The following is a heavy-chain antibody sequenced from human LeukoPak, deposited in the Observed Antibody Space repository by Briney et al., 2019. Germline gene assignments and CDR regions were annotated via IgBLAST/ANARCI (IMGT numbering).Heavy chain of an antibody. J-gene: IGHJ2*01. Sequence: EASVKVSCKASGYTFTSYYMHWVRQAPGQGLEWMGIINPSGGSTSYAQKFQGRVTMTRDTSTSTVYMELNSLRSEDTAVYYCARGGGGVSGPSDPYWYFDLWGRGTLVTVSS. V-gene: IGHV1-46*01. CDR3: ARGGGGVSGPSDPYWYFDL. CDR1: GYTFTSYY. D-gene: IGHD3-16*01. CDR2: INPSGGST.